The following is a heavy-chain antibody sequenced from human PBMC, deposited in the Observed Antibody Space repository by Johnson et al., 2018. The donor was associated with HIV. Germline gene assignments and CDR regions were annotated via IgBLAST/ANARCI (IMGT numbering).Heavy chain of an antibody. J-gene: IGHJ3*02. CDR3: ASASSGSYYDQEPFDAFDI. Sequence: VQLVESGGGVVQPGRSLRLSCAASGFTFSSYAMHWVRQAPGKGLEWVANIKQDGTEKYYVDSVKGRFTISRDNAKNSLYLQMNSLRAGDTAVYYCASASSGSYYDQEPFDAFDIWGQGTMVTVSS. CDR1: GFTFSSYA. CDR2: IKQDGTEK. V-gene: IGHV3-7*03. D-gene: IGHD1-26*01.